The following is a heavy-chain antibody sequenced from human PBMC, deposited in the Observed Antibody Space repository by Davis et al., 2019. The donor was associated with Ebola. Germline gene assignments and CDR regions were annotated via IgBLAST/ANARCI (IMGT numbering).Heavy chain of an antibody. CDR2: INPITGGT. V-gene: IGHV1-46*01. D-gene: IGHD3-22*01. J-gene: IGHJ3*02. CDR1: GYSFTSYY. Sequence: ASVKVSCKASGYSFTSYYMHWVRQAPGQGLEWMGIINPITGGTNCAQNFQVRVNMTRDTSTSTVYMELSSLRSEDTAVYYCAREGGRYYDSSGYVFDIWGQGTMVKVSS. CDR3: AREGGRYYDSSGYVFDI.